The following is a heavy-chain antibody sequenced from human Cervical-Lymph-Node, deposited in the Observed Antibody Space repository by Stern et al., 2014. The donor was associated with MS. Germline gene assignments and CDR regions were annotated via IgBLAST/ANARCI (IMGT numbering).Heavy chain of an antibody. CDR1: GFTFSSYW. CDR3: TRDPIVVMSHYYYGMDV. V-gene: IGHV3-74*01. CDR2: INTDGSSA. Sequence: EVQLVESGGGLVQPGGSLRLSCAASGFTFSSYWMHWVRQAPGKGLVWISRINTDGSSAHYADSVKGRFTISRDNAKNTVYLQMDSLRAEDTAVYYCTRDPIVVMSHYYYGMDVWGQGTTVTVSS. J-gene: IGHJ6*02. D-gene: IGHD2-15*01.